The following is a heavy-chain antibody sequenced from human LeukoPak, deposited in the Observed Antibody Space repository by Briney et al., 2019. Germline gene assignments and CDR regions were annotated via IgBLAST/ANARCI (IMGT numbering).Heavy chain of an antibody. CDR1: GFTFDDYA. V-gene: IGHV3-30-3*01. CDR3: ARESLFSMDV. CDR2: ISYDGSNK. Sequence: GRSLRLSCAASGFTFDDYAMHWVRQAPGKGLEWVAVISYDGSNKYYADSVKGRFTISRDNSKNTLYLQMNSLRAEDTAVYYCARESLFSMDVWGQGTTVTVSS. J-gene: IGHJ6*02. D-gene: IGHD2-21*01.